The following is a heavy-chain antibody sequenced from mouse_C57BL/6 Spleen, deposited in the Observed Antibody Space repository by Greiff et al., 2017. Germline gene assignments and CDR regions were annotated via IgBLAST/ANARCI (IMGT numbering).Heavy chain of an antibody. CDR3: ARYYDYDVWFAY. V-gene: IGHV1-9*01. J-gene: IGHJ3*01. D-gene: IGHD2-4*01. Sequence: QVQLQQSGAELMKPGASVTLSCKATGYTFTGYWIEWVKQRPGHGLEWIGEILPGSGSTNYNEKFKGKATFTADTSSNTAYMQLSSLTTEDSAIYYCARYYDYDVWFAYWGQGTLVTVSA. CDR2: ILPGSGST. CDR1: GYTFTGYW.